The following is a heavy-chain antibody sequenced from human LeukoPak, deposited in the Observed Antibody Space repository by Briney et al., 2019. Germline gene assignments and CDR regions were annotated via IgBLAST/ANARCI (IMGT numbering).Heavy chain of an antibody. V-gene: IGHV2-70*11. CDR2: IDWDDDK. CDR3: ARIRYYYGSETLIDY. J-gene: IGHJ4*02. Sequence: SGPALVKPTPPLTLTFTFSGFSLSTSGMCVSWIRQPPGKALEWLARIDWDDDKYYSTSLKTRLTISKDTSKNQVVLTMTNMDPVDTATYYCARIRYYYGSETLIDYWGQGTLVTVSS. D-gene: IGHD3-10*01. CDR1: GFSLSTSGMC.